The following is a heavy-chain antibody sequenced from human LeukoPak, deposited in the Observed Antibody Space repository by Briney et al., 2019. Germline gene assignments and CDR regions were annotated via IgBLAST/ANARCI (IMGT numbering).Heavy chain of an antibody. D-gene: IGHD3-9*01. Sequence: GESLKISCKGSGYSFTSYWIGWVRQMPGRGLEWMGIIYPGDSDTRYSPSFQGQVTISADKSISTAYLQWSSLKASDTAMYYCARHYYDILTGLSNNWFDPWGQGTLVTVSS. J-gene: IGHJ5*02. V-gene: IGHV5-51*01. CDR1: GYSFTSYW. CDR2: IYPGDSDT. CDR3: ARHYYDILTGLSNNWFDP.